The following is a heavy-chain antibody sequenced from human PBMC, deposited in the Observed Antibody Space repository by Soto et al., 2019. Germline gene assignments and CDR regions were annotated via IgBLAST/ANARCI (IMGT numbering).Heavy chain of an antibody. CDR3: ARHPATNRVYYYYGMDV. D-gene: IGHD3-3*01. V-gene: IGHV4-39*01. J-gene: IGHJ6*02. CDR1: GGSISSSSYY. CDR2: IYYSGST. Sequence: QLQLQESGPGLVKPSETLSLTCTVSGGSISSSSYYWGWIRQPPGKGLEWIGSIYYSGSTYYNPSLKSRVTITVDTSKNQCSLKLSSVTAADTAVYYCARHPATNRVYYYYGMDVWGQGTTVTVSS.